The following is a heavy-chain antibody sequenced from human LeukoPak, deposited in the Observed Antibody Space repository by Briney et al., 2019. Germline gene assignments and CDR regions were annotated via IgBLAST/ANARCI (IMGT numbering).Heavy chain of an antibody. D-gene: IGHD1-1*01. J-gene: IGHJ4*02. CDR1: GFTFSSCS. CDR2: ISSSSSYI. Sequence: GGSLRLSCAASGFTFSSCSMNWVRQAPGKGLEWVSSISSSSSYIYYADSVKGRFTISRDNAKNSLYLQMNSLRAEDTAVYYCARDPPATGTTGFDYWGQGTLVTVSS. CDR3: ARDPPATGTTGFDY. V-gene: IGHV3-21*01.